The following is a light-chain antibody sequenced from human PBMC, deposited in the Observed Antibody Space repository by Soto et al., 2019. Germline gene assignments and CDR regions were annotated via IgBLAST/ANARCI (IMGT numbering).Light chain of an antibody. CDR3: QQYDNLFPLT. CDR1: QSIDNW. V-gene: IGKV1-5*03. CDR2: QAS. J-gene: IGKJ4*01. Sequence: DIQMTQSPSTLSASIGDRVTITCRASQSIDNWLAWFRQKPGKAPELLIYQASGLEAGVPSRLSGSGSGTDFTLTISSLQPDDFATYYCQQYDNLFPLTFGGGTKVDI.